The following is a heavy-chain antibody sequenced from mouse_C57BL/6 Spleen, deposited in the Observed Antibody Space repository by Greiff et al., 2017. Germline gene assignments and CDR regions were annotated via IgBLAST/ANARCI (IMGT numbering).Heavy chain of an antibody. V-gene: IGHV5-17*01. CDR1: GFTFSDYG. Sequence: EVQLQQSGGGLVKPGGSLKLSCAASGFTFSDYGMHWVRQAPEKGLEWVAYISSGSSTIYYADTVKGRFTISRDNAKNTLFLQMTSLRSEDTAMYYCATVVGRRYYAMDYWGQGTSVTVSS. J-gene: IGHJ4*01. CDR2: ISSGSSTI. CDR3: ATVVGRRYYAMDY. D-gene: IGHD1-1*01.